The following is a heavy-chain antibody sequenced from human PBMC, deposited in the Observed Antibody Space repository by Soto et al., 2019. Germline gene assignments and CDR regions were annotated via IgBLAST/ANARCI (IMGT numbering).Heavy chain of an antibody. CDR2: IYYSGST. D-gene: IGHD5-18*01. V-gene: IGHV4-30-4*01. CDR3: ASGRWLQRNWVFDY. CDR1: GGSISSGDYY. Sequence: PSETLSLTCTVSGGSISSGDYYWSWIRQPPGKGLEWIGYIYYSGSTYYNPSLKSRVTISVDTSKNQFSLKLSSVTAADTAVYYCASGRWLQRNWVFDYWGQGTLGTVSS. J-gene: IGHJ4*02.